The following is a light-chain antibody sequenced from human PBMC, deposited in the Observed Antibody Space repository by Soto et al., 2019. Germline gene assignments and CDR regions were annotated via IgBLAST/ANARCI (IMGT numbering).Light chain of an antibody. Sequence: QSALTQPAPVSGSPGQSITISCTGTSSDVGDYNYVSWYQHHPGKAPKLMIYDVSNRPSGVSNRFSGSKSGNTASLTISGLQAEDEADYYCNSYTSSSTVVFGGGTKLTVL. CDR3: NSYTSSSTVV. V-gene: IGLV2-14*03. J-gene: IGLJ2*01. CDR1: SSDVGDYNY. CDR2: DVS.